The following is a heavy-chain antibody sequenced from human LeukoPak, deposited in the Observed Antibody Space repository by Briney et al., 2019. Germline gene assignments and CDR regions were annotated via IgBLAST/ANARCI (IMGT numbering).Heavy chain of an antibody. D-gene: IGHD6-19*01. CDR3: ATSKRTSGPYGNAFDI. V-gene: IGHV3-7*01. J-gene: IGHJ3*02. CDR1: GFTFTSYA. CDR2: IKQDGSEK. Sequence: GGSLRISCAASGFTFTSYAMRWVRQAPGKGLEGVANIKQDGSEKYYVDSVKGRFTISRDNAKNSLHLQMNILRAEDTAMYYCATSKRTSGPYGNAFDIWGQGTMVTVSS.